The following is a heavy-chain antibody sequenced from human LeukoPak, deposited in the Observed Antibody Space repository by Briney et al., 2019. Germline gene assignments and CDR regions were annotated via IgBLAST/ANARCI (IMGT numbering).Heavy chain of an antibody. J-gene: IGHJ4*02. CDR1: GYTFTSYG. CDR3: ARGRQTTTVTLNY. CDR2: ISVYNGHT. V-gene: IGHV1-18*01. Sequence: ASVKVSCKASGYTFTSYGISWVRQAPGQRLEWMGWISVYNGHTNYAQKFQGRVTMTRDTSISTAYMELSRLRSDDTAVYYCARGRQTTTVTLNYWGQGTLVTVSS. D-gene: IGHD4-17*01.